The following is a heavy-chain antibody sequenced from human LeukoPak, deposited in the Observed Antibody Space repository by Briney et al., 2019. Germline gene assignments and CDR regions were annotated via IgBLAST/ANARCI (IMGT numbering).Heavy chain of an antibody. D-gene: IGHD3-10*01. CDR3: ARDLYGSRDY. V-gene: IGHV4-39*07. CDR2: IYYSGST. Sequence: SETLSLTCTVSGGSISSSSYYWGWIRQPPGKGLEWIGSIYYSGSTYYNPSLKSRVTISVDTSKNQFSLKLSSVTAADTAVYYCARDLYGSRDYWGQGTLVTVSS. J-gene: IGHJ4*02. CDR1: GGSISSSSYY.